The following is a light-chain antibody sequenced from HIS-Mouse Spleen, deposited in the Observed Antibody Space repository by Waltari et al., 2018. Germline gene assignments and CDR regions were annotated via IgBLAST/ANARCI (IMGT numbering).Light chain of an antibody. J-gene: IGLJ2*01. CDR1: SGSIASHY. CDR3: QSYDSSNVV. Sequence: NFMLTQPHSVSESPGKTVTISCTGSSGSIASHYVQWYQQRPGSAPTTVLYEDNQRPSGVPDRFSGSIDSSSNSASLTISGLKTEDEADYYCQSYDSSNVVFGGGTKLTVL. V-gene: IGLV6-57*02. CDR2: EDN.